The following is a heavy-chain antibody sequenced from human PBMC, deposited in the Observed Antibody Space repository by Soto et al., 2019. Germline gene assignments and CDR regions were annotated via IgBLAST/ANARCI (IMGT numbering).Heavy chain of an antibody. CDR3: ARARLTFAYGMDV. V-gene: IGHV4-61*08. Sequence: QVLLRESGPGLVKPSETLSLACTVSGGPFNSGAYSWIWIRQPPGKGMEWIGSIYYTGSTNFNPSLKSRVNISMDTSKNQFSLNLKSVTTADTAVYYCARARLTFAYGMDVWGQGATVTVPS. D-gene: IGHD3-16*01. CDR1: GGPFNSGAYS. CDR2: IYYTGST. J-gene: IGHJ6*02.